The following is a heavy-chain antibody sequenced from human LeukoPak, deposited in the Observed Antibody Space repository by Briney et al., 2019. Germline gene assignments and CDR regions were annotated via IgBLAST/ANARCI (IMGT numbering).Heavy chain of an antibody. V-gene: IGHV3-21*01. Sequence: GGSLRPSCAASGFTFNSYSMNWVRQAPGKGLEWVSSISSSSSYIYYADSVKGRFTISRDNAKNSLYLQMNSLRAEDTAVYYCARSNAAAGTYFDYWGQGTLVTVSS. CDR1: GFTFNSYS. CDR2: ISSSSSYI. CDR3: ARSNAAAGTYFDY. J-gene: IGHJ4*02. D-gene: IGHD6-13*01.